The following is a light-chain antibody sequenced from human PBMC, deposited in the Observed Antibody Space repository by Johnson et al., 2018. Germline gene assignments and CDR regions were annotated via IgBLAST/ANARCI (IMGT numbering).Light chain of an antibody. J-gene: IGLJ1*01. V-gene: IGLV1-51*02. CDR1: SSNIGNNY. Sequence: QSVLTQPPSVSAAPGQKVTISSSGSSSNIGNNYVSWYQQLPGTAPKLLIYENNKRPSGIPDRFSGSKSGTSATLGIPGLQPGDEADYYCGTWDSSLSAGNVFGTGTKVTVL. CDR3: GTWDSSLSAGNV. CDR2: ENN.